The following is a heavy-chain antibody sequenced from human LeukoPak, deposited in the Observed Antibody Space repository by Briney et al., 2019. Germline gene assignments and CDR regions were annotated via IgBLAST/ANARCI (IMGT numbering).Heavy chain of an antibody. CDR3: AREGGIGFDR. Sequence: SETLFLSCTVPGDSISSYYWSWIRQPAAWGLEWIRRIYTSGSTNYNPSLKSRFTMSVDTSQSQFCVKLSSVTDGDTAVYYCAREGGIGFDRWGQGTLVTVCS. D-gene: IGHD3-16*01. J-gene: IGHJ5*02. CDR1: GDSISSYY. V-gene: IGHV4-4*07. CDR2: IYTSGST.